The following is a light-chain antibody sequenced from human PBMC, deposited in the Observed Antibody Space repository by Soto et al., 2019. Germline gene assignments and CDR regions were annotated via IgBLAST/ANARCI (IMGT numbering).Light chain of an antibody. CDR1: NSLIGRSA. CDR2: PNN. V-gene: IGLV1-44*01. Sequence: QSVLTQAPSACGTPGPRVTISCSGNNSLIGRSAVNWYQQVPGMAPKLLIYPNNQRPSGVPDRFSGSKSGTSASLAISSLQSEDEANYYCATWDDSLNGVIFGGGTQLTVL. CDR3: ATWDDSLNGVI. J-gene: IGLJ2*01.